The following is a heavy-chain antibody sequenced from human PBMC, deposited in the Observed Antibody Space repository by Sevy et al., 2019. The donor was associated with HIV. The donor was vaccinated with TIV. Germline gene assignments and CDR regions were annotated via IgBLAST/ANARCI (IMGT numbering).Heavy chain of an antibody. CDR3: AREVTHNYYCSGGSCYSGYFDY. CDR2: ISSSSSYI. CDR1: GFTFSSYS. D-gene: IGHD2-15*01. J-gene: IGHJ4*02. V-gene: IGHV3-21*01. Sequence: GGSLRLSCAASGFTFSSYSMNWVRQAPGKGLEWVSSISSSSSYIYYADSVKGRFTISRDNAKNSLYLQMNSLGAEDTAVYYCAREVTHNYYCSGGSCYSGYFDYWGQGTLVTVSS.